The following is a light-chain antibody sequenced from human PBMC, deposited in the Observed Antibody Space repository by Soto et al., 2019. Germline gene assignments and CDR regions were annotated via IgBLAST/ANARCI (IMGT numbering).Light chain of an antibody. CDR2: DVS. Sequence: QSVLTQPASVSGSPGQSITISCTRTSSDVGSYNLVSWYQQHADKAPKLMIYDVSKRPSGISNRFSGSKSGSTASLTISGLQAEDEADYYCCSYAGSTTSWVFGGGTKLTVL. J-gene: IGLJ3*02. CDR3: CSYAGSTTSWV. V-gene: IGLV2-23*02. CDR1: SSDVGSYNL.